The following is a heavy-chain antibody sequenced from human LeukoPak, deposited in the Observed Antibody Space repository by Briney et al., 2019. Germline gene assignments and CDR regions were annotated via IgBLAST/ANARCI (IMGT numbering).Heavy chain of an antibody. CDR3: AKSGYNRFDY. J-gene: IGHJ4*02. V-gene: IGHV3-48*03. CDR1: GFTFSSYE. D-gene: IGHD5-24*01. Sequence: GGSLRLSCAASGFTFSSYEMNWVRQAPGKGLEWVSYISSSDSTIYYADSVKGRFTISRDNAKNSLYLQMNSLRAGDTAVYYCAKSGYNRFDYWGQGTLVTVSS. CDR2: ISSSDSTI.